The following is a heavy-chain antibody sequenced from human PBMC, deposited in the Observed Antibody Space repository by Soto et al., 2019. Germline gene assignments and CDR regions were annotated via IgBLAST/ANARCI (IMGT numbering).Heavy chain of an antibody. CDR1: GFTFSSYD. J-gene: IGHJ6*02. Sequence: GGSLRLSCAASGFTFSSYDMHWVRQATGKGLEWVSAIGTAGDTYYPGSVKGRFTISRENAKNSLYLQMNSLRAEDTAVYYCAKRGDFWSGYYSRDYGMDVWGQGTTVTVSS. CDR3: AKRGDFWSGYYSRDYGMDV. V-gene: IGHV3-13*01. CDR2: IGTAGDT. D-gene: IGHD3-3*01.